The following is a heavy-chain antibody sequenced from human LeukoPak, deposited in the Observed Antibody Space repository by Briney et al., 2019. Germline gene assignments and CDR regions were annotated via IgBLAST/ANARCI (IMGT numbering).Heavy chain of an antibody. CDR3: AGTYYYESSGYSDAFDI. Sequence: PEGSLRLSCAASGFTFSDYYMNWIRQAPGKGLEWVSCISSTSSHTHYADSVKGRFTISRDNAKNSLYLQMNSLRAEDAAVYYCAGTYYYESSGYSDAFDIWGQGTLVTVSS. V-gene: IGHV3-11*06. D-gene: IGHD3-22*01. J-gene: IGHJ3*02. CDR2: ISSTSSHT. CDR1: GFTFSDYY.